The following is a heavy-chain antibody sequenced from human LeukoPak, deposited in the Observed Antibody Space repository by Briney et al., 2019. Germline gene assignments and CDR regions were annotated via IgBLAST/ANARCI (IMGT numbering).Heavy chain of an antibody. J-gene: IGHJ4*02. Sequence: ASVTVSCKASGYTFTSYGVSWVRQAPGQRLEWMGWISAYNGNTNYAQKLQGRVTMTTDTSTSTAYMELRSLRSDDTAVYYCARGSAEYSSVQTFDYWGQGTLVTVSS. CDR2: ISAYNGNT. D-gene: IGHD6-19*01. CDR1: GYTFTSYG. CDR3: ARGSAEYSSVQTFDY. V-gene: IGHV1-18*01.